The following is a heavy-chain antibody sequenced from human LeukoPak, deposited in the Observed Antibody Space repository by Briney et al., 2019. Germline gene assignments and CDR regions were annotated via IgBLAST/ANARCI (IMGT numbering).Heavy chain of an antibody. CDR2: INHSGST. Sequence: SETLSLTCAVYGGSFSGYYWSWIRQPPGKGLEWIGEINHSGSTDYNPSLKSRVTISVDTSKNQFSLKLSSVTAADTAVYYCARAVAGTQIDYWGQGTLVTVSS. J-gene: IGHJ4*02. D-gene: IGHD6-19*01. V-gene: IGHV4-34*01. CDR1: GGSFSGYY. CDR3: ARAVAGTQIDY.